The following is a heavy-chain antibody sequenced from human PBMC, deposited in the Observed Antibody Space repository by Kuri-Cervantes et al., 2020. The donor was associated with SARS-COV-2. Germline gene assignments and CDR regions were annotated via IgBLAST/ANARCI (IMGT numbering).Heavy chain of an antibody. Sequence: GESLKISCTASGFTFGDYAMSWVRQAPGKGLEWVSAISGSGGSTYYADSVKGRFTISRDNSKNTLYLQMNSLRAEDTAVYYCAKAAYYDYVPDYWGQGTLVTVSS. J-gene: IGHJ4*02. D-gene: IGHD3-16*01. CDR1: GFTFGDYA. V-gene: IGHV3-23*01. CDR2: ISGSGGST. CDR3: AKAAYYDYVPDY.